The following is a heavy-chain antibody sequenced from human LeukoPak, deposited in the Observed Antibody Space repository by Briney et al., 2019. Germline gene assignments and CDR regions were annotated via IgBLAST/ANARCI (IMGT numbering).Heavy chain of an antibody. CDR2: ISHDGSHK. V-gene: IGHV3-30*04. CDR1: GFTFSSFS. CDR3: ARDPNRLADYGGDYFDH. J-gene: IGHJ4*02. Sequence: GGSLRLSCVASGFTFSSFSMHWVRQAPGNGLEWVAVISHDGSHKSYADSVRGRFTISRDNSKNTLSLQMNALRPEDTALFYCARDPNRLADYGGDYFDHWGQGTLVTVSS. D-gene: IGHD4-23*01.